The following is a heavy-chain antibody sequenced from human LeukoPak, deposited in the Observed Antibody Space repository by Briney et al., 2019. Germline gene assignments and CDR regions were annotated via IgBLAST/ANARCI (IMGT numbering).Heavy chain of an antibody. D-gene: IGHD6-25*01. Sequence: ASVTVSCKTSVYTFTNYHINWVRQATGQGVEWMGWMNPNSGDRGYAQKFQGRLSITRDTSISTVYMELSSLRSEDTAVYFCARTTSFTASGYDYWGQGTLVTVSS. J-gene: IGHJ4*02. CDR2: MNPNSGDR. CDR1: VYTFTNYH. CDR3: ARTTSFTASGYDY. V-gene: IGHV1-8*03.